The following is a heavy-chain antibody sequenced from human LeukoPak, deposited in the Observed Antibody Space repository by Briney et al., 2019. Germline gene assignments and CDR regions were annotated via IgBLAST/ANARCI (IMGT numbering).Heavy chain of an antibody. V-gene: IGHV4-59*08. CDR2: FYYTGST. CDR1: GGSISSYY. D-gene: IGHD4-17*01. J-gene: IGHJ4*02. CDR3: ARHSYGYFDY. Sequence: SSETLSLTCTVSGGSISSYYWSWIRQPPGKGLEWIGYFYYTGSTNYNPSLKSRVTISVDTSKNLFSLRLSSVTAADTAIYYCARHSYGYFDYWGQGTLVTVSS.